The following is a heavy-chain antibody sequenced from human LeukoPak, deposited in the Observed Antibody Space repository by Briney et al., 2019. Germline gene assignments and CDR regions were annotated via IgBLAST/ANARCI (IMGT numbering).Heavy chain of an antibody. Sequence: ASVKVSCKVSGYTFTGYYMYWVRQAPGQGLEWMGWINPDSGDTNYAQKFQGRVTMTRDTSISTAYMELSSLTSDDTAVFYCAREGNSSGSYSEALDYWGQGTLVTVSS. CDR2: INPDSGDT. CDR1: GYTFTGYY. J-gene: IGHJ4*02. D-gene: IGHD1-26*01. CDR3: AREGNSSGSYSEALDY. V-gene: IGHV1-2*02.